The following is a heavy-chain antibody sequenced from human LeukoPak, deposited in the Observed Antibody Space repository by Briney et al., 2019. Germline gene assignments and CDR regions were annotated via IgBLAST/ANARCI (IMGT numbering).Heavy chain of an antibody. CDR1: GGSISSSSYY. V-gene: IGHV4-39*01. CDR3: ARMVLGPFTIFGVVHYYYYMDV. D-gene: IGHD3-3*01. J-gene: IGHJ6*03. Sequence: SETLSLTCTVSGGSISSSSYYWVWIRQPPGNGLEWIGSIYYSGSTYYNPSLKSRVTISVDTSKNQFSLKLSSVTAADTAVYYCARMVLGPFTIFGVVHYYYYMDVWGKGTTVTVSS. CDR2: IYYSGST.